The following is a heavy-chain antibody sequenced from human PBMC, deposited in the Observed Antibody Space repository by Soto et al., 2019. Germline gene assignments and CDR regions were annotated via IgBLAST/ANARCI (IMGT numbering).Heavy chain of an antibody. D-gene: IGHD3-22*01. CDR3: ARDQQYYYESSGYYSKYNGFDP. V-gene: IGHV4-31*03. CDR1: GGSISSGGYY. Sequence: SETLSLTCTVSGGSISSGGYYWSWIRQHPGKGLEWIGYIYYSGSTYYNPSLKSRVTISVDTSKNQFSLKLSYVTAADTAVYYCARDQQYYYESSGYYSKYNGFDPWGQGTLVTVSS. CDR2: IYYSGST. J-gene: IGHJ5*02.